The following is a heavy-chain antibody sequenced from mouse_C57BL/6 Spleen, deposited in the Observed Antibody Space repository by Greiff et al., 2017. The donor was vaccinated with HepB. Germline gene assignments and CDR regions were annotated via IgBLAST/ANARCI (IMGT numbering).Heavy chain of an antibody. V-gene: IGHV2-5*01. CDR1: GFSLTSYG. D-gene: IGHD3-1*01. CDR2: IWRGGST. J-gene: IGHJ1*03. Sequence: QVQLQQSGPGLVQPSQSLSITCTVSGFSLTSYGVHWVRQSPGKGLEWLGVIWRGGSTDYNAAFMSRLSITKDNSKSQVFFKMNSLQADDTAIYYCAKKEGALSWYFDVWGTGTTVTVSS. CDR3: AKKEGALSWYFDV.